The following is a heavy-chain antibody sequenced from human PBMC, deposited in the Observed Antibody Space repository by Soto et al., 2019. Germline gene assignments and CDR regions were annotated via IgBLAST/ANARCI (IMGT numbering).Heavy chain of an antibody. Sequence: GGSLRLSCAASGFTFSNYGMSWVRQAPGQGLEWVSIISNNGANTDYTESVKGRFTISRDNSQDTLYLQMNSLRAEDTAVYFCAKVRLQSLEYFDYWGRGTLVTVSS. CDR2: ISNNGANT. V-gene: IGHV3-23*01. J-gene: IGHJ4*02. CDR3: AKVRLQSLEYFDY. D-gene: IGHD1-1*01. CDR1: GFTFSNYG.